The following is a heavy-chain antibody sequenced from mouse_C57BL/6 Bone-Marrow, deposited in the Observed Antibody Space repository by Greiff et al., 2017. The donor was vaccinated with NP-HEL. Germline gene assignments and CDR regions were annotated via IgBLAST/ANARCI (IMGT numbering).Heavy chain of an antibody. CDR2: IFPGSGST. CDR1: GYTFTDYY. Sequence: QVQLQQSGPELVKPGASVKISCKASGYTFTDYYINWVKQRPGQGLEWIGWIFPGSGSTYYNEKFKGKATLTVDKSSSTAYMLLSSLTSEDSAVYFCARSPDYYGSSVYAMDYWGQGTSVTVSS. D-gene: IGHD1-1*01. CDR3: ARSPDYYGSSVYAMDY. V-gene: IGHV1-75*01. J-gene: IGHJ4*01.